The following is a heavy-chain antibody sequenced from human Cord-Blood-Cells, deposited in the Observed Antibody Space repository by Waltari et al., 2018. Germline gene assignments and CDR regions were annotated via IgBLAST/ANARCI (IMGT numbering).Heavy chain of an antibody. Sequence: EVQLVESGGGLVQPGGSLRLSCAASGFTVSSNYMSWVRQAPGKGLEWVSVIYSGGSTSHADSVKGRFTISRPNSKNTLYLQMNSLRAEDTAVYYCARDGSHYMDVWGKGTTVTVSS. CDR3: ARDGSHYMDV. CDR2: IYSGGST. CDR1: GFTVSSNY. V-gene: IGHV3-53*04. J-gene: IGHJ6*03.